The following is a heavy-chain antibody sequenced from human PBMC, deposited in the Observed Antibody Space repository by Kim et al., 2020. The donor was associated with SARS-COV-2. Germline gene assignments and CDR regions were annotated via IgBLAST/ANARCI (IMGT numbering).Heavy chain of an antibody. CDR1: GGTFSSYA. J-gene: IGHJ6*02. Sequence: SVKVSCKASGGTFSSYAISWVRQAPGQGLEWMGGIIPIFGTANYAQKFQGRVTITADESTSTAYMELSSLRSEDTAVYYCARSRGQLWLVDYYYYGMDVWGQGTTVTVSS. V-gene: IGHV1-69*13. CDR2: IIPIFGTA. D-gene: IGHD5-18*01. CDR3: ARSRGQLWLVDYYYYGMDV.